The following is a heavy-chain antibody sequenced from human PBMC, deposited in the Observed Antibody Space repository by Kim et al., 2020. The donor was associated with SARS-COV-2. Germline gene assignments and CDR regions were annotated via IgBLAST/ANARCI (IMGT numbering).Heavy chain of an antibody. V-gene: IGHV3-30*07. Sequence: RFTISRDNSKNTLYLQMNSLRAEDTAVYYCARARGYSGYDYHYYYGMDVWGQGTTVTVSS. D-gene: IGHD5-12*01. J-gene: IGHJ6*02. CDR3: ARARGYSGYDYHYYYGMDV.